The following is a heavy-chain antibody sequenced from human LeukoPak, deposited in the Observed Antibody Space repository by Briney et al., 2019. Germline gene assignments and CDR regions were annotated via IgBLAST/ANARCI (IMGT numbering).Heavy chain of an antibody. V-gene: IGHV3-9*01. D-gene: IGHD6-6*01. J-gene: IGHJ6*03. CDR1: GFTFDDYA. CDR2: ISWNSGSI. Sequence: GGSLRLSCAASGFTFDDYAMHWVRQAPGKGLEWVSGISWNSGSIGYADSVKGRFTISRDNAKNSLYLQMNSLRAEDTAVYYCARVSQLVPSYYYYYYMDVWGKGTTVTISS. CDR3: ARVSQLVPSYYYYYYMDV.